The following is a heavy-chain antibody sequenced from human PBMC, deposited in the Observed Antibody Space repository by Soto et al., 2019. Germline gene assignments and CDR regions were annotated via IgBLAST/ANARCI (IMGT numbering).Heavy chain of an antibody. Sequence: GGSLILSCGGSGFTFANFGMGWVRQAPGKGLYWVSGISSSGRRTYYADSVKGRFTISRDNSKSTLYLQMDSLRADDTAVYYCAKVAKSGVVLEHFDSWGQGSLVTVSS. CDR2: ISSSGRRT. D-gene: IGHD3-3*01. V-gene: IGHV3-23*01. J-gene: IGHJ4*02. CDR3: AKVAKSGVVLEHFDS. CDR1: GFTFANFG.